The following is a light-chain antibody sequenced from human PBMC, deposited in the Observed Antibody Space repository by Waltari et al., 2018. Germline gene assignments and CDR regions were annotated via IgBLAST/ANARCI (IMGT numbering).Light chain of an antibody. CDR2: EGS. CDR3: CSYAGSSTVV. V-gene: IGLV2-23*01. CDR1: SVAVGSYNL. Sequence: SALTQPASVSGSPGLSLTLSSTAPSVAVGSYNLVSWYHPHPGKAPKLMIYEGSKRPSGVSNRFSGSKSGNTASLTISGLQAEDEADYYCCSYAGSSTVVFGGGTKLTVL. J-gene: IGLJ2*01.